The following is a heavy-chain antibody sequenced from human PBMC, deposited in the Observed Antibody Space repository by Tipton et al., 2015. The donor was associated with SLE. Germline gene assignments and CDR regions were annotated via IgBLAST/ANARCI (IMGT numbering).Heavy chain of an antibody. Sequence: TLSLTCTVSGDSISYRGHYWTWIRQHPGKGLEWIGYIYYSGTTYYNPSLTGRVTTSVDTSKNQFSLKLSSVTAADTAVYYCARDFQTIFGVVIIRYFDYWGQGTLVTVSS. D-gene: IGHD3-3*01. J-gene: IGHJ4*02. CDR1: GDSISYRGHY. CDR2: IYYSGTT. CDR3: ARDFQTIFGVVIIRYFDY. V-gene: IGHV4-31*03.